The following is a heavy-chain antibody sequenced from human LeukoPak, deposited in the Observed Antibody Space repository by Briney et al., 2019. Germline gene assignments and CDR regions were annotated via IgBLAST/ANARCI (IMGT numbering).Heavy chain of an antibody. Sequence: SQTLSLTCTVSGASIDSVSYYYWSWIRQPAGKGLEWIGRIFTSESTYYNPSLKSRVIISLDTSKNQFSLRLNSVTAADTAVYYCASGSSSWFPFDYWGQGTLVTVSS. CDR3: ASGSSSWFPFDY. J-gene: IGHJ4*02. CDR2: IFTSEST. V-gene: IGHV4-61*02. CDR1: GASIDSVSYYY. D-gene: IGHD6-13*01.